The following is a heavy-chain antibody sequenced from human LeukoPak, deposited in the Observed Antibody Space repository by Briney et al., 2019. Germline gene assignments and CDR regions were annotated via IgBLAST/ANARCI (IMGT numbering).Heavy chain of an antibody. CDR1: GFTFSTYW. CDR3: ARAPYCGGDCYVYAFDI. J-gene: IGHJ3*02. Sequence: GGSLRLSCAASGFTFSTYWMSWVRQAPGKGLEWVANIKQGGSEKYYVDSVKGRFTISRDNAKNSLFLQMNSLRAEDTAVYYCARAPYCGGDCYVYAFDIWGLGTMVTVSS. D-gene: IGHD2-21*01. V-gene: IGHV3-7*01. CDR2: IKQGGSEK.